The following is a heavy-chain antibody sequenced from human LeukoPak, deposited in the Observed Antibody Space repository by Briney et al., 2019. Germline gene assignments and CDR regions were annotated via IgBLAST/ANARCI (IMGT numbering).Heavy chain of an antibody. V-gene: IGHV5-51*02. J-gene: IGHJ5*02. CDR1: GYIFTSYW. CDR2: IHPIESDT. CDR3: AIGRDILVNWFDP. Sequence: GESLKISCEISGYIFTSYWTAWVRQMPGKGLEWMGVIHPIESDTRYDPSFQGQVTISADKSISTAYLEWSSLKASDTAMYYCAIGRDILVNWFDPWGQGTLVTVSS. D-gene: IGHD2-15*01.